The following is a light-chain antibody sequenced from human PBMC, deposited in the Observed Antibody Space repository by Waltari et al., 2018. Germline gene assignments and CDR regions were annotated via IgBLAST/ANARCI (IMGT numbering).Light chain of an antibody. V-gene: IGKV3-15*01. Sequence: EIVMTQSPATLSVSPGERATLSCRASPSVGSNLAWYQQKPGQAPRLLIYGASTRATGIPARFSGSGSGTEFTLTISSMQSEDFAVYYCQQYNNWPGTFGQGTKVEIK. J-gene: IGKJ1*01. CDR3: QQYNNWPGT. CDR1: PSVGSN. CDR2: GAS.